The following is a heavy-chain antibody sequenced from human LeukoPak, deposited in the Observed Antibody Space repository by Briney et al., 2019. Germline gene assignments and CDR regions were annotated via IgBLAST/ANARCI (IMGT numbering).Heavy chain of an antibody. CDR3: ARRYYDSSGSSYYYYGMDV. D-gene: IGHD3-22*01. CDR2: IIPILGIA. J-gene: IGHJ6*02. Sequence: GASVKVSCKASGGTFSSYAISWVRQAPGQGLEWMGRIIPILGIANYAQKFQGRVTITADKSTSTAYMELSSLRSEDTAVHYCARRYYDSSGSSYYYYGMDVWGQGTTVTVSS. CDR1: GGTFSSYA. V-gene: IGHV1-69*04.